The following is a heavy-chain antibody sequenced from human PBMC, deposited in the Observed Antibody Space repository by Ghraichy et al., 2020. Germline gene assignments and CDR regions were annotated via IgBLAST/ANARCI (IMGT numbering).Heavy chain of an antibody. CDR1: GFTVSSNY. CDR3: ARSDYSSYYFDY. CDR2: IYSGGST. V-gene: IGHV3-66*01. Sequence: GGSLRLSCAASGFTVSSNYMSWVRQAPGKGLEWVSVIYSGGSTYYADSVKGRFTISRDNSKNTLYLQMNSLRAEDTAVYYCARSDYSSYYFDYWGQGTLVTVSS. D-gene: IGHD4-11*01. J-gene: IGHJ4*02.